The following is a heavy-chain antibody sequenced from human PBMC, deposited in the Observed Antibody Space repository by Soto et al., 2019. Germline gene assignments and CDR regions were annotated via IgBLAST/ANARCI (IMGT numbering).Heavy chain of an antibody. CDR3: ARYTLSTNGVLHWFDP. V-gene: IGHV4-4*02. Sequence: SETLSLTCAVSGGSISSSNWWSWVRQPPGKGLEWIGEIYHSGSTNYNPSLKSRVTISVDKSKNQFSLKLSSVTAADTAVYYCARYTLSTNGVLHWFDPWGQGTLVTVSS. CDR2: IYHSGST. J-gene: IGHJ5*02. D-gene: IGHD2-8*01. CDR1: GGSISSSNW.